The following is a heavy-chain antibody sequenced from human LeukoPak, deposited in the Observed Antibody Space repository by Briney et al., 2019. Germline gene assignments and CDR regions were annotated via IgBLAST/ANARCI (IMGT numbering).Heavy chain of an antibody. CDR2: INPNSGGT. J-gene: IGHJ4*02. Sequence: GASVNVSCKASGYTFTGYYMHWVRQAPGQGLECMGWINPNSGGTNYAQKFQGRVTMTRDTSISTAYMELSRLRSDDTAVYYCAVSYDFWSGTSFDYWGQGTLVTVSS. V-gene: IGHV1-2*02. CDR3: AVSYDFWSGTSFDY. CDR1: GYTFTGYY. D-gene: IGHD3-3*01.